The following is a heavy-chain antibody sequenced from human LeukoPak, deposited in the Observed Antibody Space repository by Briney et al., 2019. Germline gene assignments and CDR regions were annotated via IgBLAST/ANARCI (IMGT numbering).Heavy chain of an antibody. CDR2: ISASGSST. D-gene: IGHD5-12*01. J-gene: IGHJ4*02. CDR1: GFNFNTYA. CDR3: AKSGFSGYLYYFDY. Sequence: GGSLRLSCAASGFNFNTYAMIWVRQAPGKGLEWVSAISASGSSTYYADSVKGRFTISRDNSKNTLHLQFNSLRAEDTAVYYCAKSGFSGYLYYFDYWGQGTLVTVSS. V-gene: IGHV3-23*01.